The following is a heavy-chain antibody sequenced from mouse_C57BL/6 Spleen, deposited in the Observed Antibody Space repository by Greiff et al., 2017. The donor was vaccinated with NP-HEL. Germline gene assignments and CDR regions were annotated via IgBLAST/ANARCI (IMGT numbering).Heavy chain of an antibody. CDR2: IRNKANGYTT. D-gene: IGHD6-1*01. CDR3: ARSSLYYFDY. V-gene: IGHV7-3*01. Sequence: EVQLVESGGGLVQPGGSLSLSCAASGFTFTDYYMSWVRQPPGKALEWLGFIRNKANGYTTEYSASVKGRFTISRDNSQSILYLQRNALRAEDSATYYCARSSLYYFDYWGQGTTLTVSS. CDR1: GFTFTDYY. J-gene: IGHJ2*01.